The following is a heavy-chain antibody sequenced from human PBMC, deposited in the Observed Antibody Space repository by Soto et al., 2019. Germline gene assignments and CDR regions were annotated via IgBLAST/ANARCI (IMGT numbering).Heavy chain of an antibody. J-gene: IGHJ5*02. Sequence: PGGSLRLSCAASGFTFSSYAMSWVRQAPGKGLEWVSAISGSGGSTYYADSVKGRFTISRDNSKNTLYLQMNSLRAEDTAVYYCSVDYVWGSYRYPNWFDPWGQGTLVTVSS. D-gene: IGHD3-16*02. CDR1: GFTFSSYA. CDR2: ISGSGGST. V-gene: IGHV3-23*01. CDR3: SVDYVWGSYRYPNWFDP.